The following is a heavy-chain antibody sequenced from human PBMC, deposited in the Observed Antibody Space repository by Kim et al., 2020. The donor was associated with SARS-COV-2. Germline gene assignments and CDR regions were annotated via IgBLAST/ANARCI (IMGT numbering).Heavy chain of an antibody. CDR2: IYYSGST. CDR1: GGSISSYY. J-gene: IGHJ6*02. CDR3: ARDRMVRGDYYYYYGMDV. V-gene: IGHV4-59*01. Sequence: SETLSLTCTVSGGSISSYYWSWIRQPPGKGLEWIGSIYYSGSTNYNPSLKSRVTISVDTSKNQFSLKLSSVTAADTAVYYCARDRMVRGDYYYYYGMDVWGQGTTVTVSS. D-gene: IGHD3-10*01.